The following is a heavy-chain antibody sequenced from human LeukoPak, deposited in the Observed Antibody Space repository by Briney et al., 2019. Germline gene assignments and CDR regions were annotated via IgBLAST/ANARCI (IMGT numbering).Heavy chain of an antibody. Sequence: QAGGSLRLSCAASGFTFSSYAMTWVRQAPGKGLEWVSIISGSGGSTSYADSVKGRFAISRDNSKNTLYLQMNSLRAEDTALYYCAKPYSGTILTGWFDPWGQGILVTVSS. J-gene: IGHJ5*02. CDR1: GFTFSSYA. D-gene: IGHD3-9*01. CDR3: AKPYSGTILTGWFDP. V-gene: IGHV3-23*01. CDR2: ISGSGGST.